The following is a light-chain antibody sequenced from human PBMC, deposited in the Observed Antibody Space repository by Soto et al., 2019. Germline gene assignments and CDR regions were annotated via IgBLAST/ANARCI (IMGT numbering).Light chain of an antibody. CDR2: DDS. J-gene: IGLJ1*01. V-gene: IGLV3-21*02. CDR1: NTGSKS. CDR3: QVWDSSSDLLYV. Sequence: SYELTQPPSVSVAPGQTARITCGGNNTGSKSVHWYQQKPGQAPVLVVYDDSDRPSGIPERFSGSNSGNTATLTISRVEAGDEADYYCQVWDSSSDLLYVFGTGTKLTVL.